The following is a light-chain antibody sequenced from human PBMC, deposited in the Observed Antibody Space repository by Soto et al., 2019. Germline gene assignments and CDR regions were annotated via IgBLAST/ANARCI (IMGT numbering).Light chain of an antibody. Sequence: AIQMTQSPSSLSASVGGRVAMTCRASQGIRNDLAGYQHKPGEAPKLLIYGASNLPSGVPSRFSGSGSDTDFTLTISTLQPEDCAIYYCLQDYSYPRTFGLGTRVEIK. CDR2: GAS. CDR3: LQDYSYPRT. CDR1: QGIRND. V-gene: IGKV1-6*01. J-gene: IGKJ1*01.